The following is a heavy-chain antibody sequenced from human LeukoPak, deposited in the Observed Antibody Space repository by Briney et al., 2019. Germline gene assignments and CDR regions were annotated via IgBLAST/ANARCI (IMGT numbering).Heavy chain of an antibody. CDR2: ISPKGDET. CDR3: ARGDMYFQDRSYRSLDH. Sequence: ASVKVSCESSGYNFGGYYIHWLRQVPGLGLEWMGWISPKGDETKYAQKFQGRLTVTRDTSISTTDMDLSGLRSEDTAVYYCARGDMYFQDRSYRSLDHWGQGTLVTVSS. CDR1: GYNFGGYY. D-gene: IGHD2-15*01. J-gene: IGHJ4*02. V-gene: IGHV1-2*02.